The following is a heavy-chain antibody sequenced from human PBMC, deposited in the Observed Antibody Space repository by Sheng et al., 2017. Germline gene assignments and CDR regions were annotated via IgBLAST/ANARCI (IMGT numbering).Heavy chain of an antibody. CDR1: GFTVNSNS. V-gene: IGHV3-66*03. Sequence: EVQLVESGGGLIQPGGSLRLSCAASGFTVNSNSMAWVRQAPGKGLECVSLISGNGLTYYEDSVKGRFTISRDNSKNTLYLQMNSLRVEDTAVYYCAGSYYGSGRNYYWGQGTLVTVSS. CDR2: ISGNGLT. J-gene: IGHJ4*02. CDR3: AGSYYGSGRNYY. D-gene: IGHD3-10*01.